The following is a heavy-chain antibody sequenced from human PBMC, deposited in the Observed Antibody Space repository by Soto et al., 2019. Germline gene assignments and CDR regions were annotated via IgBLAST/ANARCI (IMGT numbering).Heavy chain of an antibody. V-gene: IGHV4-30-4*01. CDR2: IYYSGST. CDR3: ARDLGIVGASSYGMDV. J-gene: IGHJ6*02. Sequence: SETLSLTCTVSGGSISSGNYYWSWIRQPPGKGLEWIGYIYYSGSTYYNPSLKSRVTISVDTSKNQFSLKLSSVTAADTAVYYCARDLGIVGASSYGMDVWGQGTTVTVSS. D-gene: IGHD1-26*01. CDR1: GGSISSGNYY.